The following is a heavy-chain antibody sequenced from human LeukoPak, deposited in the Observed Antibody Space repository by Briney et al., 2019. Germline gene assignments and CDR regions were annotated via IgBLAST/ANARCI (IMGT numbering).Heavy chain of an antibody. CDR1: GFTFSYVW. V-gene: IGHV3-15*01. CDR3: TTEYTYSYYFDY. CDR2: IKSKRDGETT. D-gene: IGHD1-26*01. J-gene: IGHJ4*02. Sequence: PGGSLRLSCAASGFTFSYVWMSWVRQVPGKGLEWVGRIKSKRDGETTDYTAPVKGRFTISRDDSKTTLYPQMNSLKTEDTAVYYCTTEYTYSYYFDYWGQGTLVTVSS.